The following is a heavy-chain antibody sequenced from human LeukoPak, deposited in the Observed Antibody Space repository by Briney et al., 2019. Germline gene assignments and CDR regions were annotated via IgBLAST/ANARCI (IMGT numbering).Heavy chain of an antibody. CDR2: MSRSGSTK. D-gene: IGHD1-26*01. CDR3: ARVSRLVGAPFDY. CDR1: GFTFSSYE. Sequence: GGSLRLSCAASGFTFSSYEMNWVRQAPGKGLEWVSYMSRSGSTKYYADSVKGRFTISRVNAKNSLYLQMNSLRAEDTAVYYCARVSRLVGAPFDYWGQGTLVTVSS. J-gene: IGHJ4*02. V-gene: IGHV3-48*03.